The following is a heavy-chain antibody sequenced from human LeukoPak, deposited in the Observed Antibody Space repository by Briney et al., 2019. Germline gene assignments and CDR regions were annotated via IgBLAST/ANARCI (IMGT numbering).Heavy chain of an antibody. D-gene: IGHD3-3*01. V-gene: IGHV3-48*01. CDR1: GFTFSTYS. CDR2: ISSSSNTI. CDR3: TRRITISGVGYYMDV. Sequence: PGGSLRLSCAASGFTFSTYSMNWVRQAPGKWREWVSYISSSSNTIYYADSVKGRFTISRGNAWNSLYLQMSSLRAEDTAVYYCTRRITISGVGYYMDVWGKGTTVTVSS. J-gene: IGHJ6*03.